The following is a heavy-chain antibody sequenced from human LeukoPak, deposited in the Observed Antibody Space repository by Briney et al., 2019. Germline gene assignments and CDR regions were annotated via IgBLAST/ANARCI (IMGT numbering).Heavy chain of an antibody. CDR2: INHSGST. V-gene: IGHV4-34*01. Sequence: PSETLSLTCAVYGGSFSGYYWSWIRQPPGKGLEWNGEINHSGSTNYNPSLKSRVTISVDTSKNQFSLKLSSVTAADTAVYYCAGTLTGYYRRLNWFDPWGQGTLVTVSS. D-gene: IGHD3-9*01. J-gene: IGHJ5*02. CDR1: GGSFSGYY. CDR3: AGTLTGYYRRLNWFDP.